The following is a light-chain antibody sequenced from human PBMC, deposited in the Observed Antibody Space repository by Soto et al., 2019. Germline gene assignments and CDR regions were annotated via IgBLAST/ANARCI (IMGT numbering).Light chain of an antibody. CDR1: SSNIGAGYD. J-gene: IGLJ2*01. CDR2: GNT. CDR3: CSYAGFSTSAL. Sequence: QAVVTQPPSESGAPGQRVTISCTGSSSNIGAGYDVHWYQQFPGTVPKLVIYGNTNRPSGVPDRFSGSKSGTSASLAITGLQAEDEADYYCCSYAGFSTSALFGGGTQLTVL. V-gene: IGLV1-40*01.